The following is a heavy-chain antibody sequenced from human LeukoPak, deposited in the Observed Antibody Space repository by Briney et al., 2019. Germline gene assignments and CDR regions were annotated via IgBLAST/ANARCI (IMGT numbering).Heavy chain of an antibody. D-gene: IGHD2-15*01. Sequence: GGSLRLSCAASGFTFSSYSMNWVRQAPGKGLEWVSSISSSSSYIYYADSVKGRFTISRDNAKNSLYLQMNSLRAEDTAVYYCARGRYCSGGSCYGFAALDYWGQGTLVTASS. CDR1: GFTFSSYS. CDR2: ISSSSSYI. CDR3: ARGRYCSGGSCYGFAALDY. V-gene: IGHV3-21*01. J-gene: IGHJ4*02.